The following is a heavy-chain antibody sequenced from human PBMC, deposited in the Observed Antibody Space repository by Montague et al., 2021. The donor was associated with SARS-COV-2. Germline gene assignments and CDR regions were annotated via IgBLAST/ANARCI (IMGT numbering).Heavy chain of an antibody. CDR3: ARVYGHYYGSGTYPYY. D-gene: IGHD3-10*01. V-gene: IGHV4-59*01. CDR1: GGSIPSYY. Sequence: SETLSLTCTVSGGSIPSYYWSWIRQLPGKGLEYIGYIYYSWSTNXNPSLKSRVTMSVDTSKNQFSLKLSSVTAADTAVYYFARVYGHYYGSGTYPYYWGQGTLVTVSS. J-gene: IGHJ4*02. CDR2: IYYSWST.